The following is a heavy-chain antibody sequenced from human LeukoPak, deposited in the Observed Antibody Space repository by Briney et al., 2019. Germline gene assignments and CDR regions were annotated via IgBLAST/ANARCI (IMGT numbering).Heavy chain of an antibody. Sequence: AAVTVSCLPSGYTFTSYGISWVQQAPGQGLEWMGWISAYNGNTNYAQKLQGRVTMTTDTSTSTAYMELRSLRSDDTAVYYCARDERAGSGSYKYYYYGMDVWGKGTTVTVSS. D-gene: IGHD3-10*01. CDR2: ISAYNGNT. CDR3: ARDERAGSGSYKYYYYGMDV. V-gene: IGHV1-18*04. CDR1: GYTFTSYG. J-gene: IGHJ6*04.